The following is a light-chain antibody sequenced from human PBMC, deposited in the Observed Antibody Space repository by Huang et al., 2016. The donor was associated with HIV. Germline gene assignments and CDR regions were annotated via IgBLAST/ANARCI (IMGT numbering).Light chain of an antibody. CDR2: AAS. V-gene: IGKV1-6*01. CDR3: LQDHNYPRT. CDR1: QDSRND. Sequence: IQMTQSPSSLSASVGDRVTIPCRSSQDSRNDLGWYQQKPGKAPKLLSDAASILQSVCSSSCSGNGSGTDFTLTIRSLQPEDFASYCCLQDHNYPRTFGQGTKVEIK. J-gene: IGKJ1*01.